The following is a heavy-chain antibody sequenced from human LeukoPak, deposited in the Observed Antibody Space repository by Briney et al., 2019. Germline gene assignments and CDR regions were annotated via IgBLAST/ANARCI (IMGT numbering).Heavy chain of an antibody. D-gene: IGHD2-2*01. CDR2: IKQDGSEK. J-gene: IGHJ4*02. Sequence: GGSLRLSCAASGYTFSNYWMSWVRQAPGKGLEWVANIKQDGSEKYYVDSVKGRFTISRDNAKNSLFLQMNSLRAEDTAVYYCARRRCGSTSCFFDYWGQGTPVTGSS. CDR1: GYTFSNYW. CDR3: ARRRCGSTSCFFDY. V-gene: IGHV3-7*01.